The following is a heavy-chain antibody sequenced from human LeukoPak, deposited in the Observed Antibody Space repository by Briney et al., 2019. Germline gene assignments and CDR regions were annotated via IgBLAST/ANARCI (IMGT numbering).Heavy chain of an antibody. CDR3: ARHIFGGSNAGRNWFDP. V-gene: IGHV4-39*01. J-gene: IGHJ5*02. D-gene: IGHD3-10*02. CDR1: GGSISSSSYY. Sequence: SETLSLTCTVSGGSISSSSYYWGWIRQPPGKGLEWIGRIYYSGSTYYNPSLKSRVTISVDTSKNQFSLKLSSVTAADTAVYYCARHIFGGSNAGRNWFDPWGQGTLVTVSS. CDR2: IYYSGST.